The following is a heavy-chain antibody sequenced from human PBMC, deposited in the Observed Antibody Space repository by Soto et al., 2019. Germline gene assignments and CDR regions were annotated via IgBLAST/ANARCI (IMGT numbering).Heavy chain of an antibody. Sequence: QVQLVQSGAEVKKPGASVKVSCKASGYTFTSYGISWARQAPGQGLEWMGWISAYNGNTNYAQQLQGRVTMTTDTSTSTAYMELRSLRSDDTAVYYCAREVNQPNSGYDYYYYGMDVWGQGTTVTVAS. CDR2: ISAYNGNT. J-gene: IGHJ6*02. CDR1: GYTFTSYG. CDR3: AREVNQPNSGYDYYYYGMDV. D-gene: IGHD5-12*01. V-gene: IGHV1-18*01.